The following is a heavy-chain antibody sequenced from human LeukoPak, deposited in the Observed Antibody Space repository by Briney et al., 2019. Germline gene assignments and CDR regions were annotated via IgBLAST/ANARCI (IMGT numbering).Heavy chain of an antibody. CDR1: GGSINNYY. J-gene: IGHJ6*02. V-gene: IGHV4-59*12. CDR3: ARDRYYYGSGTYGMDV. CDR2: ISYSGNT. Sequence: PSETLSLTCTVSGGSINNYYWTWIRQPPGKGLEWIGYISYSGNTNYSPSLKSRVTISVDTSKNQFSLKLSSVTAADTAVYYCARDRYYYGSGTYGMDVWGQGTTVTVSS. D-gene: IGHD3-10*01.